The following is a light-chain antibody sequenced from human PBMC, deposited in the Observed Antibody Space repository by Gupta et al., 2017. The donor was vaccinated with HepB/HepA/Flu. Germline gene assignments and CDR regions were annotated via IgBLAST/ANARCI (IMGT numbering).Light chain of an antibody. CDR3: LLAGSRVYV. CDR2: DTS. CDR1: AGPVTSAHF. J-gene: IGLJ1*01. V-gene: IGLV7-46*01. Sequence: ALAHPAPSLTVSPRCTVTPTSDSSAGPVTSAHFPCCLQQQPGQAHRKLIYDTSNQHAGTPARFSGSLREGKAALTLSMAHTDDEAEYYCLLAGSRVYVLGTGTKSTVL.